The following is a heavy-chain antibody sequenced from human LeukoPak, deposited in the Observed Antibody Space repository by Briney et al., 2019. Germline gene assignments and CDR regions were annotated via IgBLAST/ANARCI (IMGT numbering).Heavy chain of an antibody. CDR2: INDRGSA. CDR3: AGSRLFAARYYDL. V-gene: IGHV4-34*01. Sequence: PSETLSLTCAVYGVSFSGYYWSWIRQTPGKGLEWIGEINDRGSANYNPSLKTQVTISLDTSKNQFSLKLSPVTAADTAVYYCAGSRLFAARYYDLWGRGTQVTVSS. CDR1: GVSFSGYY. J-gene: IGHJ2*01. D-gene: IGHD3-10*02.